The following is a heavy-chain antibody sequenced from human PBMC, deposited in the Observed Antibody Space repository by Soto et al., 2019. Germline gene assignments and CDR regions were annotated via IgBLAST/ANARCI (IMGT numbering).Heavy chain of an antibody. D-gene: IGHD3-22*01. CDR1: GFTFSSYE. J-gene: IGHJ6*02. Sequence: EVQLVESGGGLVQPGGSLRLSCAASGFTFSSYEMNWVRQAPGKGLEWVSYISSCGSTIYYADSVKGRFTISRDNAKNSLYLQMNSLRAEDTAVYYCARLTYYYDSSGYSYYYYGMDVWGQGTTVTVSS. V-gene: IGHV3-48*03. CDR2: ISSCGSTI. CDR3: ARLTYYYDSSGYSYYYYGMDV.